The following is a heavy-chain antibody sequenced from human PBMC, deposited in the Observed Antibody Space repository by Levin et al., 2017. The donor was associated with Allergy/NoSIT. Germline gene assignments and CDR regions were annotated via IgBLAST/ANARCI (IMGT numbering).Heavy chain of an antibody. V-gene: IGHV3-23*01. CDR3: AKDPESTVSMIDY. CDR1: GFTFSSYA. D-gene: IGHD4-17*01. CDR2: ISGSGGST. Sequence: TGGSLRLSCAASGFTFSSYAMSWVRQAPGKGLEWVSAISGSGGSTYYADSVKGRFTISRDNSKNTLYLQMNSLRAEDTAVYYCAKDPESTVSMIDYWGQGTLVTVSS. J-gene: IGHJ4*02.